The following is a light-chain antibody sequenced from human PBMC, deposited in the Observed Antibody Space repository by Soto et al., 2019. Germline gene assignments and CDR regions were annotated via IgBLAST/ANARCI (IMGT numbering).Light chain of an antibody. CDR3: QQYGSSPWT. CDR1: QSVSSN. Sequence: EIVMTQSPATLSLSPGERATLSCRASQSVSSNLAWYQHNTGKAPRLLIYGAFSRDTGIPDRFSGRGSGTDFTLTISRLETEDFSVYSCQQYGSSPWTFGQGTKVDIK. V-gene: IGKV3-20*01. J-gene: IGKJ1*01. CDR2: GAF.